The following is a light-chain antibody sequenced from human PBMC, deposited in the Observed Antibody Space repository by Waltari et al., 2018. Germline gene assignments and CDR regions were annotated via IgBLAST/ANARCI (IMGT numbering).Light chain of an antibody. CDR1: QSVSSN. J-gene: IGKJ2*01. V-gene: IGKV3-15*01. Sequence: EIVMTQSPATLSVSPGERATLSCRASQSVSSNLAWYQQKPGQAPRLLIYGASTRATGIPARFSGSGSGTEFTLTISSLQSEDFAVYYCQQYNNWTAAYTFGQGTKLEIK. CDR2: GAS. CDR3: QQYNNWTAAYT.